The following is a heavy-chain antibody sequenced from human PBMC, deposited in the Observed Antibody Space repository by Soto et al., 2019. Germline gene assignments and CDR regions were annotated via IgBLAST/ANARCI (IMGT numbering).Heavy chain of an antibody. Sequence: QVQLVQSGAEVKKPGSSVKVSCKASGGTFSSYAISWVRQAPGQGLEWMGGIIPIFGTANYAQKVQGRVTITADESMSTAYMELSSLRSEDTAVYYCAQSVTLYYGMDVWGQGTTVTVSS. D-gene: IGHD4-4*01. V-gene: IGHV1-69*12. CDR1: GGTFSSYA. CDR3: AQSVTLYYGMDV. J-gene: IGHJ6*02. CDR2: IIPIFGTA.